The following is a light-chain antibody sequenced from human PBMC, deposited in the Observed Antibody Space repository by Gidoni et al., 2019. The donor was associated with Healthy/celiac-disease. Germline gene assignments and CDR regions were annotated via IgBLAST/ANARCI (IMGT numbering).Light chain of an antibody. CDR2: QDS. CDR1: NLGDKY. J-gene: IGLJ3*02. CDR3: QAWDSSTWV. V-gene: IGLV3-1*01. Sequence: SYELTQPPSVSVSPGQTASITCSGDNLGDKYASWYQQTPGQSPVLVIYQDSKRPSGIPERFSGSNSGNTASLTISGTQAMDEADYSCQAWDSSTWVFGGGTKLTVL.